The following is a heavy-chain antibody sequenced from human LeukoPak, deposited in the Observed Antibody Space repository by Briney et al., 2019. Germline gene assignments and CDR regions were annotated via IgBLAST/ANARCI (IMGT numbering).Heavy chain of an antibody. CDR2: IIPSSGGT. CDR1: GYTFTGYY. J-gene: IGHJ4*02. D-gene: IGHD5-12*01. V-gene: IGHV1-2*06. Sequence: GASVKVSRKASGYTFTGYYVHWVRQAPGQGLEWMGRIIPSSGGTNYAQKFQGRVTMTRDTSISTAYMELSRLRSDDTAVYSCARVDIGPRGGFWGQGTLVTVSS. CDR3: ARVDIGPRGGF.